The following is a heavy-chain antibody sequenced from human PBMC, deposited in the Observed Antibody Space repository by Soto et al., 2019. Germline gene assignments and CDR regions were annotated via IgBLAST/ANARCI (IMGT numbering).Heavy chain of an antibody. D-gene: IGHD2-15*01. CDR1: GFTFSGYY. CDR3: VREAAYHFDN. CDR2: MSSSGDRT. Sequence: QVQLVESGGGLVKPGGSLRLSCAASGFTFSGYYMSWIRQDPGKGLECISYMSSSGDRTKYADSEKGRFTISRDNAKKSLDLKMNSRRAEDTAVYYCVREAAYHFDNWGQGTLVTVSS. V-gene: IGHV3-11*05. J-gene: IGHJ4*02.